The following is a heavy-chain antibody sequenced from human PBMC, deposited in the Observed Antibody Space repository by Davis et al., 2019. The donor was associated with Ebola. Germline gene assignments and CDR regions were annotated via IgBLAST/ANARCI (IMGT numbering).Heavy chain of an antibody. J-gene: IGHJ4*02. CDR3: ARDNGGGGIFGVVITLFDY. D-gene: IGHD3-3*02. CDR1: GFTFSSYS. CDR2: ISSSSSYI. Sequence: GESLKISCAASGFTFSSYSMNWVRQAPGKGLEWVSSISSSSSYIYYADSVKGRFTISRDNAKNSLYLQMNSLRAEDTAVYYCARDNGGGGIFGVVITLFDYWGQGTLVTVSS. V-gene: IGHV3-21*01.